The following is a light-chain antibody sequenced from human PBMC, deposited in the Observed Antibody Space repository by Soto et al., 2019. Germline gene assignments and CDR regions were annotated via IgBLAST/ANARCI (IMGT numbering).Light chain of an antibody. J-gene: IGKJ1*01. CDR1: QSVGNN. Sequence: EPVMTQSPATLSVSPGERATLSCRASQSVGNNVAWYQQKPGQAPRLLIYDASIRATGIPARFSGSGSGTEFTLTISSLQSEDFAVYFCQKYNNWPETFGQGTKVEIK. CDR3: QKYNNWPET. CDR2: DAS. V-gene: IGKV3-15*01.